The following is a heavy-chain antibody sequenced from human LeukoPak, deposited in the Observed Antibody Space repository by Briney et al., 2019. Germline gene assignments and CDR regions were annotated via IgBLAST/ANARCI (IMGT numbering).Heavy chain of an antibody. CDR3: ARDGRDGYNFQLDY. V-gene: IGHV1-69*06. Sequence: SVKVSCKASGGTFSSYAISWVRQAPGQGLEWMGGIIPIFGTANYAQKFQGRVTITADKSTSTAYMELSSLRSEDTAVYYCARDGRDGYNFQLDYWGQGTLVTVSS. D-gene: IGHD5-24*01. CDR2: IIPIFGTA. J-gene: IGHJ4*02. CDR1: GGTFSSYA.